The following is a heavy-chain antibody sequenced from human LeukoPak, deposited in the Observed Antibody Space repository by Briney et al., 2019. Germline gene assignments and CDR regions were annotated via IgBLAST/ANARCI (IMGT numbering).Heavy chain of an antibody. J-gene: IGHJ4*02. Sequence: PSETLSLTCAVYGGSFSGYYWSWIRQPPGKGLEWIGEINHSGSTNYNPSLKSRVTISVDTSKNQFSLKLSSVTAADTAVYYCARMGWQLGYWGQGTLVTVSS. D-gene: IGHD6-6*01. V-gene: IGHV4-34*01. CDR2: INHSGST. CDR3: ARMGWQLGY. CDR1: GGSFSGYY.